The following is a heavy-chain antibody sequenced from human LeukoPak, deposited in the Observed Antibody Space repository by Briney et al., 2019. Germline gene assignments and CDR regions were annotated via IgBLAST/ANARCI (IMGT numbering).Heavy chain of an antibody. CDR2: IKQDGSQK. J-gene: IGHJ3*01. CDR3: ARGDLGAFAV. CDR1: GFTFSRYW. Sequence: GGSLRLSCATSGFTFSRYWLNWVRQGPGTGLECVANIKQDGSQKYYVDSVKGRFTISRDNAKSSLYLQMNSLRAEDTAVYYCARGDLGAFAVWGLGTVVTVSS. D-gene: IGHD2-21*02. V-gene: IGHV3-7*04.